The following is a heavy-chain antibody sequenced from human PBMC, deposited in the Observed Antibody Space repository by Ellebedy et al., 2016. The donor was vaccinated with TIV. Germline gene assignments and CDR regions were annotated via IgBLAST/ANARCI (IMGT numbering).Heavy chain of an antibody. CDR3: ARDGGYCSSTSCDAFDI. J-gene: IGHJ3*02. CDR2: ISGSGSSK. D-gene: IGHD2-2*01. CDR1: GFTFSSYS. V-gene: IGHV3-48*01. Sequence: GGSLRLXXAASGFTFSSYSMNWVRQAPGKGLEWISYISGSGSSKYYADSVKGRFTISRDNAKNSLYLQMNSLRGEDTAVYYCARDGGYCSSTSCDAFDIWGQGTMVTVSS.